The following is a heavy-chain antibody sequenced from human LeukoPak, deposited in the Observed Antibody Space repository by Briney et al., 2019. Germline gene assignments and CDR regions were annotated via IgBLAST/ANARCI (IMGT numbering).Heavy chain of an antibody. D-gene: IGHD2-2*01. CDR1: GFTFSSYA. J-gene: IGHJ4*02. CDR2: ISGSGATT. CDR3: VKEASRAYFDY. Sequence: PGGSLRLSCAASGFTFSSYAMSWVRQAPAKGLEWVSAISGSGATTYYAHSVKGRFTISRDKSTNTLYLQMNSLRAEDTAVYYCVKEASRAYFDYRGQGTLVTVSS. V-gene: IGHV3-23*01.